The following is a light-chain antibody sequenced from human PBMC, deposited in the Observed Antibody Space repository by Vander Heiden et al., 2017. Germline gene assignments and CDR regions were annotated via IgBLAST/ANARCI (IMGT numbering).Light chain of an antibody. CDR1: QSVLYSSDNNNY. CDR2: WAS. V-gene: IGKV4-1*01. Sequence: DIVMTQSPDSLAVSLAERATINCKSSQSVLYSSDNNNYLAWYQQRPGQPPKLLIYWASTREAGVPDRFSGSGYGRDFTLTISSRQAEDVAVYYCQLYDSNPPLTFGGGTKVEIK. J-gene: IGKJ4*01. CDR3: QLYDSNPPLT.